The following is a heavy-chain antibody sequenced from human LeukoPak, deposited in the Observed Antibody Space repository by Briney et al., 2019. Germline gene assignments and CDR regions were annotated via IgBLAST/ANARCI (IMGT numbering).Heavy chain of an antibody. CDR1: GYTFTGYY. Sequence: ASVKVSCKASGYTFTGYYMHWVRQAPGQGLEWMGWINPNSGGTNYAQKFQGRVTMTRDTSISTAYMELSRLRSDDTAVYYCARWGSVIVGAPDAFDIWGQGTIVTVSS. D-gene: IGHD1-26*01. CDR2: INPNSGGT. J-gene: IGHJ3*02. CDR3: ARWGSVIVGAPDAFDI. V-gene: IGHV1-2*02.